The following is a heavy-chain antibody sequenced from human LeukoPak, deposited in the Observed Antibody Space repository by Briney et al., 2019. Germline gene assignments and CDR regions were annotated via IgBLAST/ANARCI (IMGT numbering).Heavy chain of an antibody. Sequence: GGSLRLSCAASGFTFSSYAMSWVRQAPGKGLEGVSAISGSGGSTYYADSVKGRFTISRDNSKNTLYLQMNSLRAEDTAVYYCGRSTSKMYYFDYWGQGTLVTVSS. CDR3: GRSTSKMYYFDY. CDR1: GFTFSSYA. CDR2: ISGSGGST. J-gene: IGHJ4*02. D-gene: IGHD2-2*01. V-gene: IGHV3-23*01.